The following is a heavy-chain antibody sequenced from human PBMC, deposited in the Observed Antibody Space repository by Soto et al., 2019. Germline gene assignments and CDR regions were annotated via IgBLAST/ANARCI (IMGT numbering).Heavy chain of an antibody. J-gene: IGHJ3*02. V-gene: IGHV3-33*01. CDR3: ARGEVPDAFDS. D-gene: IGHD1-26*01. CDR1: GFTFSSYG. CDR2: IWYDGSNK. Sequence: AGGSLRLSCAASGFTFSSYGMHWVRQAPGKGLEWVAVIWYDGSNKYYADSVKGRFTISRDNSKNTLYLQMNSLRAEDTAVYYCARGEVPDAFDSWGQGTMVTVSS.